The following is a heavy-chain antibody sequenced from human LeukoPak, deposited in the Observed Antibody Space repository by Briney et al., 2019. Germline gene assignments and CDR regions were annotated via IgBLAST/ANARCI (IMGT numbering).Heavy chain of an antibody. Sequence: PGGSLRLSCAASGFTFSSYWMHWVRQAPGKGLVWVSRISTDGSSTSYADSVKGRFTISRDNAKNTLYLQMNSPRAEDTSVYYCARDHNGDYVDWGQGTLVTVPS. V-gene: IGHV3-74*01. D-gene: IGHD4-17*01. CDR1: GFTFSSYW. CDR2: ISTDGSST. J-gene: IGHJ4*02. CDR3: ARDHNGDYVD.